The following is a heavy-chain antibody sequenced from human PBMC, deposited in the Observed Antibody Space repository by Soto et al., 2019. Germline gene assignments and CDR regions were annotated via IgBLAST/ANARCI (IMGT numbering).Heavy chain of an antibody. Sequence: ASVKVSCKASGYTFTSYDINWVRQATGQGLEWMGWMNPNSGNTGYAQKFQGRVTMTRNTSISTAYMELSSLRSEDTAVYYCARAHCSGGSCYYYYYGMDVWGQGTTVTVSS. CDR2: MNPNSGNT. J-gene: IGHJ6*02. CDR3: ARAHCSGGSCYYYYYGMDV. D-gene: IGHD2-15*01. CDR1: GYTFTSYD. V-gene: IGHV1-8*01.